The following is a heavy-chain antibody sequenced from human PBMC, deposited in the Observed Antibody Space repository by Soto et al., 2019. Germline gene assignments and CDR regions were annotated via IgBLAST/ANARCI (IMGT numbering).Heavy chain of an antibody. CDR3: ARDGGCSGGSCYLYYYGMDV. D-gene: IGHD2-15*01. J-gene: IGHJ6*02. V-gene: IGHV4-59*01. Sequence: SETLSLTCTVSGGSISSYYWSWIRQPPGKGLEWIGYIYYSGSTNYNPSLKSRVTISVDTSKNQFSLKLSSATAADTAVYYCARDGGCSGGSCYLYYYGMDVWGQGTTVTVSS. CDR2: IYYSGST. CDR1: GGSISSYY.